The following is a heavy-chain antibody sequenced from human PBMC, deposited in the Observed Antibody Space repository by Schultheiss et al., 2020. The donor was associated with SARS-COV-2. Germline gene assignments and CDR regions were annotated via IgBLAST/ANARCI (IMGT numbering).Heavy chain of an antibody. Sequence: ASVKVSCKASGYTFTSYDINWVRQATGQGLEWMGWMNPNSGNTGYAQKFQGRVTMTRNTSISTAYMELSSLRSEDTAVYYCARDMSSSWYSYYYYGMDVWGQGTTVTVSS. CDR1: GYTFTSYD. D-gene: IGHD6-13*01. J-gene: IGHJ6*02. CDR3: ARDMSSSWYSYYYYGMDV. V-gene: IGHV1-8*01. CDR2: MNPNSGNT.